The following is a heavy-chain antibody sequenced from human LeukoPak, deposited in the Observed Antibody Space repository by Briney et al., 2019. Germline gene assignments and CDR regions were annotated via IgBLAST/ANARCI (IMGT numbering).Heavy chain of an antibody. CDR2: IYPGDSDT. D-gene: IGHD5-12*01. J-gene: IGHJ6*03. CDR1: GYSFTSYW. CDR3: ARHQSSGYDFGGYYMDV. Sequence: GESLKISCKGSGYSFTSYWIGWVRQMPGKGLEWMGIIYPGDSDTRYSPSFQGQVTISADKSISTAYLQWSSLKASDTAMYYCARHQSSGYDFGGYYMDVWGKGTTVTVSS. V-gene: IGHV5-51*01.